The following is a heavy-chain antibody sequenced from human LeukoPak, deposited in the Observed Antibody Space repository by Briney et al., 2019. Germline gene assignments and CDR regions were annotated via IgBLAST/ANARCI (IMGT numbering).Heavy chain of an antibody. D-gene: IGHD2-2*02. CDR3: ARGVIFHCSSTSCYTGY. CDR1: GFTFSSYS. V-gene: IGHV3-21*01. J-gene: IGHJ4*02. CDR2: ISSSSSYI. Sequence: GGFLRLSCAASGFTFSSYSMNWVRQAPGKGLEWVSSISSSSSYIYYADSVKGRFTISRDNAKNSLYLQMNSLRAEDTAVYYCARGVIFHCSSTSCYTGYWGQGTLVTVSS.